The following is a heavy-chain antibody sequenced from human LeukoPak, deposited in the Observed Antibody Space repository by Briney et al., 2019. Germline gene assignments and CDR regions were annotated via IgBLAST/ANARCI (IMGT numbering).Heavy chain of an antibody. CDR3: ARLLSGAAGTPDY. Sequence: VKPSETLSLTCTVSGGSISSAAYYWSWIRQHPGKGLEWIGYIFYSGSTYYNPSLKSRVTISVDTSKKQFSLKLSSVTAADTAVYYCARLLSGAAGTPDYWGQGTLVTVSA. CDR2: IFYSGST. D-gene: IGHD6-13*01. V-gene: IGHV4-31*03. J-gene: IGHJ4*02. CDR1: GGSISSAAYY.